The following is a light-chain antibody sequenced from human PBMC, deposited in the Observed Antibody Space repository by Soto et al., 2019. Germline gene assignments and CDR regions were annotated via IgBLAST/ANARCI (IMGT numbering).Light chain of an antibody. CDR1: QSVSSN. CDR3: QQNNNWPPLP. Sequence: EIVMTQSPATLSVSPGERATLSCRASQSVSSNLAWYQQKPGQAPRLLIYGASTRATGIPARFSGSGSGTEFTLTISSLQSEDFAVYYCQQNNNWPPLPFGGGTKVETK. J-gene: IGKJ4*01. CDR2: GAS. V-gene: IGKV3-15*01.